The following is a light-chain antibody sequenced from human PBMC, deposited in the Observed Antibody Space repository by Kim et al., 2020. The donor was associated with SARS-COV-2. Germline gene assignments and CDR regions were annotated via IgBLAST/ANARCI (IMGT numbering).Light chain of an antibody. J-gene: IGKJ4*01. Sequence: SPGDRATVSCRASQSVSNNYLAWYQQKPGQPPRLLIYGASSRATGIPDRFSGSGSETDFILTISRLDPEDFAVYYCQHYGTSPLTFGGGTKVDIK. CDR3: QHYGTSPLT. CDR2: GAS. CDR1: QSVSNNY. V-gene: IGKV3-20*01.